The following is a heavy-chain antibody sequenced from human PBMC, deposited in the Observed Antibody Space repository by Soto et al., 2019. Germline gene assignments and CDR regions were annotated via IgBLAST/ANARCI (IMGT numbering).Heavy chain of an antibody. D-gene: IGHD3-22*01. CDR3: AKDLXKYYYDSSGYYRYGMDV. CDR1: GFTFSSYG. Sequence: GGSLRLSCAASGFTFSSYGMHWVRQAPGKGLEWVAVISYDGSNKYYADSVKGRFTISRDNSKNTLYLQMNSLRAEDTAVYYCAKDLXKYYYDSSGYYRYGMDVWGQGTTVTVSS. V-gene: IGHV3-30*18. J-gene: IGHJ6*02. CDR2: ISYDGSNK.